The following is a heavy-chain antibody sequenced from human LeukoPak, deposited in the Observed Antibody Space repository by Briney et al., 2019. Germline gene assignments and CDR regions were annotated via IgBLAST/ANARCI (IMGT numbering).Heavy chain of an antibody. CDR3: AKDEAAAGGGLDH. V-gene: IGHV3-53*01. Sequence: GGSLRLSCAASGFDVSSKFMTWVRQAPGKGLEWVSVIYSGGLTFYADSVQGRFTISRDNSKNTVYLRMNDLKADDTAAYYCAKDEAAAGGGLDHWGQGTLVIVSS. D-gene: IGHD6-13*01. CDR1: GFDVSSKF. J-gene: IGHJ4*02. CDR2: IYSGGLT.